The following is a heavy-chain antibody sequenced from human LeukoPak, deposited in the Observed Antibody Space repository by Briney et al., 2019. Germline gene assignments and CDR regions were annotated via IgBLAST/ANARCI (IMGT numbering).Heavy chain of an antibody. CDR1: GFIFDDSA. CDR3: AKDPYTSSPYYFDY. D-gene: IGHD6-13*01. Sequence: GGSLRLSCAASGFIFDDSAMHWVRQAPGKGLEWVSFISGDGGSTYYADSVKGRFTIPRDNSKNSLYLQMNSLRTEDTALYYCAKDPYTSSPYYFDYWGQGTLVTVSS. CDR2: ISGDGGST. V-gene: IGHV3-43*02. J-gene: IGHJ4*02.